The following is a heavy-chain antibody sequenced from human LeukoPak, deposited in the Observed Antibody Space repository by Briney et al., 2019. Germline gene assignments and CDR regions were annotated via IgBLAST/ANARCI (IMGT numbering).Heavy chain of an antibody. J-gene: IGHJ2*01. V-gene: IGHV4-34*01. CDR1: GGSFWAYY. D-gene: IGHD3-3*01. Sequence: SETLSLTCAVHGGSFWAYYWSWIRQPPGKGLEWIGEINHTGSTNRNPSLKSRVTMSVDTFKNQFSLNLTSVTAADTAVYYCARVPPFIRTSVYFDLWGRGTLVTVST. CDR3: ARVPPFIRTSVYFDL. CDR2: INHTGST.